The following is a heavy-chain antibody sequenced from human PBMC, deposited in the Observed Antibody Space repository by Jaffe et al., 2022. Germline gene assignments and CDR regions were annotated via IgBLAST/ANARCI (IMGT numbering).Heavy chain of an antibody. CDR1: GGTFSSYA. D-gene: IGHD3-3*01. Sequence: QVQLVQSGAEVKKPGSSVKVSCKASGGTFSSYAISWVRQAPGQGLEWMGGIIPIFGTANYAQKFQGRVTITADESTSTAYMELSSLRSEDTAVYYCARGIRVDFWSGSVAYYFDYWGQGTLVTVSS. V-gene: IGHV1-69*01. CDR2: IIPIFGTA. CDR3: ARGIRVDFWSGSVAYYFDY. J-gene: IGHJ4*02.